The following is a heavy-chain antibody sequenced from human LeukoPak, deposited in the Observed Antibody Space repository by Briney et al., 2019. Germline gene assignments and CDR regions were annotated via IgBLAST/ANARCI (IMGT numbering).Heavy chain of an antibody. CDR2: ISSSGSTI. V-gene: IGHV3-48*03. J-gene: IGHJ4*02. D-gene: IGHD4-17*01. Sequence: GGSLRLSCGASGFTFTWYWMSWVRQAPGKGLEWVSYISSSGSTIYYADSVKGRFTISRDNAKNSLYLQMNSLRAEDTAVYYCARARTTGDYWGQGTLVTVSS. CDR3: ARARTTGDY. CDR1: GFTFTWYW.